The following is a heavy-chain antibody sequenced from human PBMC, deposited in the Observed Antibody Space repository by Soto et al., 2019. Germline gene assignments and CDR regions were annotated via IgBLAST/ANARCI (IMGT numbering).Heavy chain of an antibody. V-gene: IGHV3-30*18. D-gene: IGHD6-13*01. CDR3: AKGIAAAGIFSDY. J-gene: IGHJ4*02. Sequence: GGSLRLSCAASGFTFSSYGMHWVRQAPGKGLEWVAVISYDGSNKYYADSVKGRFTISRDNSKNTLYLQMNSLRAEDTAVYYCAKGIAAAGIFSDYWGQGTLVTVSS. CDR2: ISYDGSNK. CDR1: GFTFSSYG.